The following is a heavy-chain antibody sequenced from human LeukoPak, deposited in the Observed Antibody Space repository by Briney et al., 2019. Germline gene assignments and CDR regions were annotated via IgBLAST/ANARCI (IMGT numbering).Heavy chain of an antibody. CDR3: ARSKWFGESGFDF. V-gene: IGHV3-21*01. J-gene: IGHJ4*02. CDR1: GFTFSTHG. Sequence: PGGSLRLSCAASGFTFSTHGMHWVRQAPGKGLEWVSSISSSSSYIYYTNSVKGRFTISRDDAKNSLYLQMNSLRAEDTAVYYCARSKWFGESGFDFWGQGTLVTVSS. CDR2: ISSSSSYI. D-gene: IGHD3-10*01.